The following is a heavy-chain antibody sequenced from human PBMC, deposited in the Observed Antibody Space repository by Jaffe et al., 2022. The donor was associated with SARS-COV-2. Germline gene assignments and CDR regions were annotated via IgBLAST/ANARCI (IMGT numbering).Heavy chain of an antibody. CDR3: ARAPAAAYYYYGMDV. V-gene: IGHV3-53*01. J-gene: IGHJ6*02. CDR2: IYSGGTT. D-gene: IGHD6-13*01. CDR1: GFTVNANY. Sequence: EVQLVESGGGLIQPGGSLRLSCAASGFTVNANYMSWVRQAPGKGLECVSIIYSGGTTYYADSVKGRFTISRDNSKNTLYLQMNSLRAEDTAVYYCARAPAAAYYYYGMDVWGQGTTVTVSS.